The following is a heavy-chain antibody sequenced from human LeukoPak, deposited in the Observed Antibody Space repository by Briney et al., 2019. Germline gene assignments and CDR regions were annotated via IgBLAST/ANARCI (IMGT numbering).Heavy chain of an antibody. V-gene: IGHV3-53*01. J-gene: IGHJ4*02. Sequence: GGSLRLSCAASGFTVSSNYMSWVRQAPGKGLEWVSVIYSGGSTYYADSVKGRFTISRDNSKNTLYLQMNSLRAEDTAVYYCARVKGGPRFDYWGQGTLVTVSS. D-gene: IGHD3-16*01. CDR1: GFTVSSNY. CDR3: ARVKGGPRFDY. CDR2: IYSGGST.